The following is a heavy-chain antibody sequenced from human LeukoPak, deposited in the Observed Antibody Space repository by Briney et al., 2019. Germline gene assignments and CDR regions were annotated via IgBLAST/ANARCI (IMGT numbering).Heavy chain of an antibody. CDR2: IYTSGST. CDR3: ARDRPTLYYYDSSGYAKVFDY. V-gene: IGHV4-4*07. J-gene: IGHJ4*02. Sequence: PSETLSPTCTVSGGSISSYYWSWIRQPAGKGLEWIGRIYTSGSTNYNPSLKSRVTMSVDTSKNQFSLKLSSVTAADTAVYYCARDRPTLYYYDSSGYAKVFDYWGQGTLVTVSS. CDR1: GGSISSYY. D-gene: IGHD3-22*01.